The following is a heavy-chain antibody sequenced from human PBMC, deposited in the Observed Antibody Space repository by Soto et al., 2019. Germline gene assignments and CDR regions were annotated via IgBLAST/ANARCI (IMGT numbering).Heavy chain of an antibody. CDR2: IYYSGST. CDR3: ARESYSSSEGGYDY. CDR1: GGSISSGGYY. J-gene: IGHJ4*02. D-gene: IGHD6-13*01. V-gene: IGHV4-31*03. Sequence: SETLSLTCTVSGGSISSGGYYWSWIRQHPGKGLEWIGYIYYSGSTYYNPSLKGRVTISVDTSKNQFSLKLSSVTAADTAVYYCARESYSSSEGGYDYWGQGTLVTVSS.